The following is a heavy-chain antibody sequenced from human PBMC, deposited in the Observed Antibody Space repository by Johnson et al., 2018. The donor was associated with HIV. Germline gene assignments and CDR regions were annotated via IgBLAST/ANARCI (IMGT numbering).Heavy chain of an antibody. V-gene: IGHV3-30*04. Sequence: QVQLVESGGGVVQPGRSLRLSCAASGFTFSSYAMHWVRQAPGKGLEWVAVISYDGSNKYYADSVKGRFTISRDNSKNTLYLQMNSLRAEDTAVYYCSAVWWPGAFHIWGQWTMVTVSS. CDR2: ISYDGSNK. J-gene: IGHJ3*02. CDR3: SAVWWPGAFHI. D-gene: IGHD2-21*01. CDR1: GFTFSSYA.